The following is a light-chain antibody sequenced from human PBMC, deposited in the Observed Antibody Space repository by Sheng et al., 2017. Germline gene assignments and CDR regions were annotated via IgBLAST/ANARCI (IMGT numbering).Light chain of an antibody. CDR1: SSDVGGYNY. J-gene: IGLJ3*02. CDR2: DVS. CDR3: SSYAGSNNLGV. Sequence: QSALTQPASVSGSPGQSITISCTGTSSDVGGYNYVSWYQQHPGKVPKLVIYDVSNRPSGVSNRFSGSKSGNTASLTVSGLQAEDEADYYCSSYAGSNNLGVFGGGTKLTVL. V-gene: IGLV2-14*01.